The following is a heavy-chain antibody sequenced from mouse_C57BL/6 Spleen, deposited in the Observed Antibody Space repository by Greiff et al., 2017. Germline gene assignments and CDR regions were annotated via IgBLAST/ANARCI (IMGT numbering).Heavy chain of an antibody. Sequence: VQLQQPGAELVMPGASVKLSCKASGYTFTSYWMHWVKQRPIQGLEWIGNIDPSDSETHYNQKFKDKATLTVDKSSSTAYMQLSSLTSEDSAVYYCAVGSNYAYAMDYWGQGTSVTVAS. J-gene: IGHJ4*01. D-gene: IGHD2-5*01. CDR1: GYTFTSYW. CDR3: AVGSNYAYAMDY. V-gene: IGHV1-52*01. CDR2: IDPSDSET.